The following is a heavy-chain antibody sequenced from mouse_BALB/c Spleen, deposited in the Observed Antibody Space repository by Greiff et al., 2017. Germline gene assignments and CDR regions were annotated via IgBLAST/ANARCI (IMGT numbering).Heavy chain of an antibody. V-gene: IGHV3-6*02. CDR1: GYSITSGYY. Sequence: DVKLQESGPGLVKPSQSLSLTCSVTGYSITSGYYWNWIRQFPGNKLEWMGYISYDGSNNYNPSLKNRISITRDTSKNQFFLKLNSVTTEDTATYYCARGPDGYYVFAYWGQGTLVTVSA. CDR3: ARGPDGYYVFAY. J-gene: IGHJ3*01. D-gene: IGHD2-3*01. CDR2: ISYDGSN.